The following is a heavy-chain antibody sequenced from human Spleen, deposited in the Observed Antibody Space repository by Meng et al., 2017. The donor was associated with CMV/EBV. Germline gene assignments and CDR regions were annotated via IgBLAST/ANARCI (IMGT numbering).Heavy chain of an antibody. CDR1: GFTFSSYS. CDR3: AKWAHRYYYGSGSYYDF. J-gene: IGHJ4*02. D-gene: IGHD3-10*01. Sequence: GESLKISCAASGFTFSSYSMNWVRQAPGKGLEWVSYISSSSSTIYYADSVKGRFTISRDNPKNTVYLQMRNLRTEDTAIYHCAKWAHRYYYGSGSYYDFWGQGTLVTVSS. CDR2: ISSSSSTI. V-gene: IGHV3-48*04.